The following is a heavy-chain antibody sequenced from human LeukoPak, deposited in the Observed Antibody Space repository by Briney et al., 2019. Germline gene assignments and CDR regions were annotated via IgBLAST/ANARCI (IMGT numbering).Heavy chain of an antibody. CDR3: ARRASIAGGVRAFDI. V-gene: IGHV5-51*01. CDR2: IYPGDSDT. J-gene: IGHJ3*02. D-gene: IGHD1-26*01. CDR1: GYSFTSYW. Sequence: GESLKISCKGSGYSFTSYWIGWVRQMPGKGLEWMGIIYPGDSDTRYSPSFQGQVTLSDDKSIDTAYLQWSSLKASDTAMYYCARRASIAGGVRAFDIWGQGTMVTVSS.